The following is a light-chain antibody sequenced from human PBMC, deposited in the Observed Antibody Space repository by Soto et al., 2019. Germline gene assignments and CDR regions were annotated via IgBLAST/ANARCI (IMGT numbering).Light chain of an antibody. CDR3: CSYAGSYTLAV. CDR2: DVS. V-gene: IGLV2-11*01. Sequence: QSALTQPRSVSGSPGQSVAISCTGASSDVGDYNYVSWYQQHPGKAPKLMIYDVSKRPSGVSDRFSGSRSGNTASLTISGLQAEDGADYYCCSYAGSYTLAVFGGGTKLTVL. J-gene: IGLJ2*01. CDR1: SSDVGDYNY.